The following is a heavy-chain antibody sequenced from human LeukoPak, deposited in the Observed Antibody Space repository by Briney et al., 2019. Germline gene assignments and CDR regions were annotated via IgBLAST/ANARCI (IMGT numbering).Heavy chain of an antibody. Sequence: GASVKVSCKASGGTFSSYAISWVRQAPGQGLEWMGRIIPILGIANYAQKFQGRVTITADKSTSTAYMELSSLRSEDTAVYYCAYQSTGYSYDSGDYWGQGTLVTVSS. J-gene: IGHJ4*02. CDR2: IIPILGIA. V-gene: IGHV1-69*04. CDR3: AYQSTGYSYDSGDY. D-gene: IGHD5-18*01. CDR1: GGTFSSYA.